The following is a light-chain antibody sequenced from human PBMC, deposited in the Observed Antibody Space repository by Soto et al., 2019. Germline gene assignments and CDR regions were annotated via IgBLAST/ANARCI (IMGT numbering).Light chain of an antibody. CDR2: DTS. CDR3: QQYGSSPIT. CDR1: QSISSW. V-gene: IGKV1-5*01. Sequence: IQMTQSPSTLSASVGDRVTITCRASQSISSWLAWYQQKPGQAPRLLIHDTSSRAIGIPDRLSGSKSGTNFTLTIRRMEPEDVGMYYCQQYGSSPITFGQGTRLEIK. J-gene: IGKJ5*01.